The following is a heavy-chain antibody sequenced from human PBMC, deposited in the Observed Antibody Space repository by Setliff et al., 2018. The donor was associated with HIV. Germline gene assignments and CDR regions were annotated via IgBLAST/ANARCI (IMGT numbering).Heavy chain of an antibody. CDR3: ARHVPRSSRIDY. J-gene: IGHJ4*02. CDR1: GYSISSSYW. CDR2: IYKGGST. Sequence: SQTLSLTCVVSGYSISSSYWWGWIRQPPGKGLEWIGWIGYIYKGGSTYYNPSLKSRVTISRDMSKNQFSLKLGSVTAADTAVYYCARHVPRSSRIDYWGQGTLVTVSS. V-gene: IGHV4-28*01. D-gene: IGHD6-13*01.